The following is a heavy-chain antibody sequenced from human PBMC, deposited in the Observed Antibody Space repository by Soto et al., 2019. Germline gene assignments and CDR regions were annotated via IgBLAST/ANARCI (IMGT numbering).Heavy chain of an antibody. V-gene: IGHV4-34*01. CDR3: ARDKITGLFDY. Sequence: WETLSLTCGIYGGSFSGYSWTWIRQPPGTGLEGIGEINHSGSTNYNPSLKSRVTISVDTSKNQFSLKLTSVTAADTAVYYCARDKITGLFDYWGQGTLVTVS. D-gene: IGHD2-8*02. CDR1: GGSFSGYS. J-gene: IGHJ4*02. CDR2: INHSGST.